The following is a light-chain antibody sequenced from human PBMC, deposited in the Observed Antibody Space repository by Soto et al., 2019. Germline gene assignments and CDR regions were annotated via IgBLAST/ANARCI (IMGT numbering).Light chain of an antibody. CDR1: QIISSY. CDR3: QQSYSRKT. V-gene: IGKV1-39*01. CDR2: AAS. Sequence: DIQMTQSPSSLSASVGDRVTITCRASQIISSYLNWYQQKPGKVPKLLIYAASSLQSGVPSRFSGSGSGTDFTLTISSLQPEDFATYYCQQSYSRKTFGQGTKVEIK. J-gene: IGKJ1*01.